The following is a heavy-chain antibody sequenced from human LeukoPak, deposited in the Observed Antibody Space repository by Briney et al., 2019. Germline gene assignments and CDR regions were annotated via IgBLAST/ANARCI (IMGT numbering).Heavy chain of an antibody. D-gene: IGHD1-7*01. CDR2: IRTSGTNT. V-gene: IGHV3-48*04. Sequence: GGSLRLSCAASGFTFSSFSMNWVRQAPGKGLEWVSYIRTSGTNTDYTGSVKGRFTISRDNAKNSLYLQMNSLRAEDTAVYYCARMNYVSSGWGAPFDYWGQGTLVTVSS. CDR1: GFTFSSFS. J-gene: IGHJ4*02. CDR3: ARMNYVSSGWGAPFDY.